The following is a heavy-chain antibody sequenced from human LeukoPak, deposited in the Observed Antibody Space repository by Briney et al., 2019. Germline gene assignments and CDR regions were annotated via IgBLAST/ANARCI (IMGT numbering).Heavy chain of an antibody. CDR2: IQSGENNK. J-gene: IGHJ6*02. CDR3: AKDMRQQPYYGMDV. Sequence: GGSLRLSCGASGFTVSTHGMHWVRQAPGKGLEWVAFIQSGENNKYYADSVKGRFTVSRDNSKNTLYLQMNSLRTEDTAMYYCAKDMRQQPYYGMDVWGQGTTVTVSS. CDR1: GFTVSTHG. V-gene: IGHV3-30*02. D-gene: IGHD6-13*01.